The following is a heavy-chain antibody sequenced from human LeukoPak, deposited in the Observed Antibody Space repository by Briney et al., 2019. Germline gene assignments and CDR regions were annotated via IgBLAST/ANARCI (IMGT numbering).Heavy chain of an antibody. Sequence: GGSLRLSCAASGFTFSNAWMNWVRQAPGKGLEWVSVLHTGSTTYYADSVKARFTISRDNSKNMLYLQMNSLRAEDTAVYYCAREAIGLAYFDSWGQGTLVTVSS. J-gene: IGHJ4*02. CDR3: AREAIGLAYFDS. D-gene: IGHD3/OR15-3a*01. CDR2: LHTGSTT. V-gene: IGHV3-53*01. CDR1: GFTFSNAW.